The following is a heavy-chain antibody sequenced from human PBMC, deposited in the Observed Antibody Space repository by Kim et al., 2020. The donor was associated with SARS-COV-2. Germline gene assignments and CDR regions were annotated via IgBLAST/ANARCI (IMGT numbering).Heavy chain of an antibody. CDR3: ARGRRFGEIPGVEVDY. Sequence: ASVKVSCKASGYTFTSYDINWVRQATGQGLEWMGWMNPNSGNTGYAQKFQGRVTMTRNTSISTAYMELSSLRSEDTAVYYCARGRRFGEIPGVEVDYWGQGTLVTVSS. CDR1: GYTFTSYD. D-gene: IGHD3-10*01. V-gene: IGHV1-8*01. J-gene: IGHJ4*02. CDR2: MNPNSGNT.